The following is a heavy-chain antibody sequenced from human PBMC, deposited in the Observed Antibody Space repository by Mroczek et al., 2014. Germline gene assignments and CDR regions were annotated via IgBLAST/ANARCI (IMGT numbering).Heavy chain of an antibody. CDR2: QYDSGST. Sequence: TLSLTCAVYGGSVQWLLLELDPPDPHGRGRGVDWESQYDSGSTNYNPSLKSRVTISVDTSKNQFSLKLSSVTAADTAVYYCARGRDIVVVPAAIEGRKYMDVWGKGTTVTVSS. CDR1: GGSVQWLL. V-gene: IGHV4-34*01. CDR3: ARGRDIVVVPAAIEGRKYMDV. J-gene: IGHJ6*03. D-gene: IGHD2-2*02.